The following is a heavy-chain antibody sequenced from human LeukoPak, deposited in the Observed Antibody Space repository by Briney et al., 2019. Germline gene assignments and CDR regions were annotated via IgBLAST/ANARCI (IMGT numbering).Heavy chain of an antibody. V-gene: IGHV5-51*01. J-gene: IGHJ5*02. CDR1: GYRFTSYW. D-gene: IGHD5-24*01. CDR3: ARRRPYPKTSRCNWFDP. CDR2: IYPGDSDT. Sequence: GESLKISCKGSGYRFTSYWIGWVRQMPGKGLEWMGIIYPGDSDTRYSPSFQGQVTISADKSISTAYLQWSSLKASDTAMYYCARRRPYPKTSRCNWFDPWGQGTLVTVSS.